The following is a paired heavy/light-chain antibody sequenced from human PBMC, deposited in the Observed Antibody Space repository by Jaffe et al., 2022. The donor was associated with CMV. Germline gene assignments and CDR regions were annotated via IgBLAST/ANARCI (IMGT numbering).Heavy chain of an antibody. J-gene: IGHJ4*02. CDR1: GFTFSDYT. V-gene: IGHV3-64D*06. CDR2: LNGNGHIT. D-gene: IGHD3-16*01. CDR3: VRGWIMTNIDY. Sequence: EVQLVESGGGLVQPGGSLRLSCSASGFTFSDYTMEWVRQAPGKELEFVSGLNGNGHITYFADFVKGRFTISRDNSQNTLYLQMNSLGPEDTAVYYCVRGWIMTNIDYWGQGTLVTVSS.
Light chain of an antibody. CDR2: GAS. CDR3: QQRSNWPIT. V-gene: IGKV3-11*01. Sequence: EIVLTQSPATLSLSPGERATLSCRASQSVSSYLAWYQQKPGQAPRLLIYGASNRATGIPARFSGGGSGTDFTLTISSLEVGDFALYYCQQRSNWPITFGQGTRLEIK. CDR1: QSVSSY. J-gene: IGKJ5*01.